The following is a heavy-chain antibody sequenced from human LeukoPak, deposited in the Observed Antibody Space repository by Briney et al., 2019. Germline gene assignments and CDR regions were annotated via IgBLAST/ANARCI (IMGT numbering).Heavy chain of an antibody. CDR3: ARDYGSGSYVNWFDP. CDR1: GGSISSYY. Sequence: PSETLSLTCTVSGGSISSYYWSWIRQPAGQGLEWIGRIYTSGSTNYNPSLKSRVTMSVDTSKNQFSLKLRSVTAADTAVYYCARDYGSGSYVNWFDPWGQGTLVTVSS. D-gene: IGHD3-10*01. V-gene: IGHV4-4*07. J-gene: IGHJ5*02. CDR2: IYTSGST.